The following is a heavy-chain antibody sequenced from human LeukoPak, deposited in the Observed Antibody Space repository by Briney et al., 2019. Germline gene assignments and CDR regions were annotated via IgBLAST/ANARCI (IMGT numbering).Heavy chain of an antibody. D-gene: IGHD3-10*01. J-gene: IGHJ6*03. V-gene: IGHV4-59*01. CDR3: ARGVYYGSGSYYRARWYYMDV. CDR1: GGSISSYY. CDR2: IYYGGST. Sequence: SETLSLTCTVSGGSISSYYWSWIRQPPGKGLEWIGYIYYGGSTNYNPSLKSRVTISVDTSKNQFSLKLSSVTAADTAVYYCARGVYYGSGSYYRARWYYMDVWGKGTTVTVSS.